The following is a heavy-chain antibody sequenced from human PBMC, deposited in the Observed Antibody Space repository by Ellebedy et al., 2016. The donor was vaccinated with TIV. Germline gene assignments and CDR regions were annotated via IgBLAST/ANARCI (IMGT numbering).Heavy chain of an antibody. V-gene: IGHV3-7*01. J-gene: IGHJ4*02. CDR2: AKYDEIEK. D-gene: IGHD6-19*01. Sequence: GESLKISCAASGFTFGSYWMSWLRRAPGKGLEWVANAKYDEIEKHYVESVEGRFTIFRDNAKNSLYLQMNSLRAEDTAVYYCARDLTLRYSNGWYQTSDYWGQGTLVTVSS. CDR3: ARDLTLRYSNGWYQTSDY. CDR1: GFTFGSYW.